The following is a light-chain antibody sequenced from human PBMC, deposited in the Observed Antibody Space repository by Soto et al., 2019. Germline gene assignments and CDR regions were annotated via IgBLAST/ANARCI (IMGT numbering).Light chain of an antibody. CDR3: ETWDRNTRV. CDR2: LEGSGSY. J-gene: IGLJ3*02. CDR1: SGHSSYI. V-gene: IGLV4-60*02. Sequence: QSVVTQSSSASASLGSSVKLTCTLSSGHSSYIIAWHQQQPGKAPRYLMKLEGSGSYNKGSGVPDRFSGSSSGADRYLTISNLQFEDEADYYCETWDRNTRVFGGGTKLTVL.